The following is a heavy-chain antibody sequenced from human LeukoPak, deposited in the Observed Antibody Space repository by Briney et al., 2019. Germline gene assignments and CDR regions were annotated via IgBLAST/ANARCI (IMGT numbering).Heavy chain of an antibody. CDR2: IYHGGRA. CDR3: ARHGRRYSGSPDAFDI. Sequence: SETLSLTCTVSGGSIISDIYFWGWIRQSPGQGLAWIGSIYHGGRAYYDPSFEGRATISVDVSKNQFSLNLRSVTAADTAVYYCARHGRRYSGSPDAFDIWGQGTMVTVSS. CDR1: GGSIISDIYF. J-gene: IGHJ3*02. V-gene: IGHV4-39*01. D-gene: IGHD1-26*01.